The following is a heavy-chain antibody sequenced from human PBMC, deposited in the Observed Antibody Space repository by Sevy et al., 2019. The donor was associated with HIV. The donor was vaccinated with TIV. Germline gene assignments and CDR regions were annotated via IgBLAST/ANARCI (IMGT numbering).Heavy chain of an antibody. D-gene: IGHD4-17*01. J-gene: IGHJ4*02. CDR3: ARDKHGDYSLYYFDY. V-gene: IGHV3-30-3*01. CDR2: ISYDGSNK. CDR1: GFTFSSYA. Sequence: GGSLRLSCAASGFTFSSYAMHWVRQAPGKGLEWVAVISYDGSNKYYADSVKGRFTISRDNSKNTLYLQMNSLRVEDTAVYYCARDKHGDYSLYYFDYWGQGTLVTVSS.